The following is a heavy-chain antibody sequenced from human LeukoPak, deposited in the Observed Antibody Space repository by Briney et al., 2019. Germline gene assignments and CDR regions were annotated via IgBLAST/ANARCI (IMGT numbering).Heavy chain of an antibody. V-gene: IGHV3-23*01. Sequence: GGSLRLSCAAPGFTFSSYAMSWVRQAPGKGLEWVSAISGSGGSTYYADSVKGRFTISRDNSKNTLYLQMNSLRAEDTAVYYCAKGGEYCSSTSCYRVYWGQGTLVTVSS. CDR1: GFTFSSYA. CDR2: ISGSGGST. J-gene: IGHJ4*02. D-gene: IGHD2-2*01. CDR3: AKGGEYCSSTSCYRVY.